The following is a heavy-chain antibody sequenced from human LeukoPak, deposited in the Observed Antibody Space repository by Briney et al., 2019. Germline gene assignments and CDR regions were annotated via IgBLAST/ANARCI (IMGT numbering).Heavy chain of an antibody. CDR1: GGSISRYY. CDR3: ARHYGP. J-gene: IGHJ5*02. Sequence: SETLSLTCSVSGGSISRYYWSWIRQPPGKGLEWIGYIYYSGSADYSPSLKSRVTISVDTSKNQFSLKLSSVTAADTAVYYCARHYGPWGQGTLVTVSS. V-gene: IGHV4-59*08. D-gene: IGHD3-16*01. CDR2: IYYSGSA.